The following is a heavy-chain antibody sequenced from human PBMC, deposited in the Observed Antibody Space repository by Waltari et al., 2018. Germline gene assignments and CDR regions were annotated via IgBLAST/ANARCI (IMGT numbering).Heavy chain of an antibody. D-gene: IGHD3-22*01. CDR1: GYTFTGYY. CDR2: INPNSGGT. V-gene: IGHV1-2*06. Sequence: QVQLVQSGAEVKKPGASVKVSCKASGYTFTGYYMHWVRQAPGQGLEWMGRINPNSGGTNYAQKFQGRVTMTRDTSISTAYMELSRLRSDDTAVYYCAREGGENYYDSSGYDYWGQGTLVTVSS. CDR3: AREGGENYYDSSGYDY. J-gene: IGHJ4*02.